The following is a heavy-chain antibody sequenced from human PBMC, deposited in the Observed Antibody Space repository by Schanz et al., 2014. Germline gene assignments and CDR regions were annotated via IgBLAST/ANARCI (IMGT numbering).Heavy chain of an antibody. CDR1: TYTFTINS. V-gene: IGHV1-18*04. Sequence: QVQVVQSGAEVKKPGASVKVSCKASTYTFTINSISWVRQAPGQGLEWMGRISTYNGDTDYAQKFQDRVTMTTDTSTSTAYMELSSLRSDDTAVYYCARELRLEYYFDYWGQGTQVTVSS. CDR2: ISTYNGDT. CDR3: ARELRLEYYFDY. J-gene: IGHJ4*02. D-gene: IGHD4-4*01.